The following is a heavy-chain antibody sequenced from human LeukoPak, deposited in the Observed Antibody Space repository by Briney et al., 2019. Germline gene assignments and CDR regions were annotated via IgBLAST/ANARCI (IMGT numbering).Heavy chain of an antibody. D-gene: IGHD7-27*01. CDR3: ARDGDRGYYYMDV. CDR1: GYIFTDYY. V-gene: IGHV1/OR15-1*02. Sequence: ASVKVSCKASGYIFTDYYMHWVRQAPGQELGWMGRINPNSGGTNYAQKFQGRVTMTRDTSISTAYTELSSLRSEDTATYYCARDGDRGYYYMDVWGKGTTVTVSS. J-gene: IGHJ6*03. CDR2: INPNSGGT.